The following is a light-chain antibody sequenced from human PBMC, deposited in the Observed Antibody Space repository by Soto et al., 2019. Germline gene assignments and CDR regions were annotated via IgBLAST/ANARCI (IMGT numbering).Light chain of an antibody. Sequence: QSALTQPASVSGSPGQSITISCTGSSSDIGGYNYVSWYQQHPGKAPKLLIYDVSYRPSGISDRFSGSKSGNTASLTISGLQSDDEADYYCSSYGASSTLFGGGTQLTVL. V-gene: IGLV2-14*03. CDR1: SSDIGGYNY. CDR2: DVS. J-gene: IGLJ2*01. CDR3: SSYGASSTL.